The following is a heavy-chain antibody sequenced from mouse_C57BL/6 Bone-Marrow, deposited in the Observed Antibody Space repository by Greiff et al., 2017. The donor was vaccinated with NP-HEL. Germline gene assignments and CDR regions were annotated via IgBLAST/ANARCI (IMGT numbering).Heavy chain of an antibody. V-gene: IGHV1-64*01. CDR1: GYTFTSYW. D-gene: IGHD4-1*01. CDR3: ARRVGRAMDY. CDR2: IHPNSGST. Sequence: QVQLKQPGAELVKPGASVKLSCKASGYTFTSYWMHWVKQRPGQGLEWIGMIHPNSGSTNYNEKFKSKATLTVDKSSSTAYMQLSSLTSEDSAVYYCARRVGRAMDYWGQGTSVTVSS. J-gene: IGHJ4*01.